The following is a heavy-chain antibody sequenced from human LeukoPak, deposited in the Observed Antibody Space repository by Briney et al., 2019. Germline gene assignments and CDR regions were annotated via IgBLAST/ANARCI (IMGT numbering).Heavy chain of an antibody. D-gene: IGHD2-2*01. Sequence: SETLSLTCTVSGYSISSGYYWGWIRQPPGKGLEWIGSIYHSGSTYYNPSLKSRVTISVDTSKNQFSLKLSSVTAADTAVYYCARAYCSSTSCYRYAFDIWGQGTMVTVSS. CDR1: GYSISSGYY. J-gene: IGHJ3*02. V-gene: IGHV4-38-2*02. CDR3: ARAYCSSTSCYRYAFDI. CDR2: IYHSGST.